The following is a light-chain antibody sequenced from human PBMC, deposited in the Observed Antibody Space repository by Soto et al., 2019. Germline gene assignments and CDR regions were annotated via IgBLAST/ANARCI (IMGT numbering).Light chain of an antibody. J-gene: IGKJ2*01. CDR1: QSVTSSD. CDR3: QHYGHSLFT. CDR2: GAS. Sequence: IELTQSPGTLSLSPGDTATLSCRASQSVTSSDLAWYQQRPGQAPRFLMYGASGRATGIPDRFSVSGSGTEIILTIDRLEPEDSAVYYCQHYGHSLFTFGRGTKLEIK. V-gene: IGKV3-20*01.